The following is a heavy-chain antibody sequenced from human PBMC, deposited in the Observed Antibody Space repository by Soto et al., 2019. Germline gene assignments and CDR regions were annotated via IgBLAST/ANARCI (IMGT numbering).Heavy chain of an antibody. CDR3: AKERPYGSWFDP. Sequence: QVQLQESGPGLVKPSQTLSLTCTVSGGSISSGNYYWSWIRQHPGKGLEWIGYIYYSGSTYYNPSLRSRVTISVDTSKNQFSLKLSSVTAADTAVYYCAKERPYGSWFDPWGQGTLVTVSS. J-gene: IGHJ5*02. CDR1: GGSISSGNYY. D-gene: IGHD4-17*01. V-gene: IGHV4-31*03. CDR2: IYYSGST.